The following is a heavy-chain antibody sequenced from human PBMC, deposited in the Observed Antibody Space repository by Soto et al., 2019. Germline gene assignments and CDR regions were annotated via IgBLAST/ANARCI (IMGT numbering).Heavy chain of an antibody. Sequence: VQLVESGGGVVQPGRSLRLSCAATGFSFSTHAMYWVRQAPGKGLEWVAVISFDGSIKYYADAVKGRFTISRDNSKNTVFLQTNSLRPEDTAVYFCVRDHDWTTGPGTGYLDYWGQGTLVTVSS. CDR3: VRDHDWTTGPGTGYLDY. CDR1: GFSFSTHA. D-gene: IGHD3-9*01. V-gene: IGHV3-30*03. J-gene: IGHJ4*02. CDR2: ISFDGSIK.